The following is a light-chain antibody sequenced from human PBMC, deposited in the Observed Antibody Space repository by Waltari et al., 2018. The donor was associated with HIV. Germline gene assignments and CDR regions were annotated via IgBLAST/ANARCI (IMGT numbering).Light chain of an antibody. J-gene: IGKJ2*01. CDR1: PSLSSTS. CDR2: GAS. CDR3: QQYGFSSYT. Sequence: EVVLTQSPGTLSLSPGERATLSCTASPSLSSTSFAWYQQTPGQAPTLLIYGASNRVAGISDRFSGSGSGTYFTLTISRLEPEDFAVYYCQQYGFSSYTFGQGTKLEIK. V-gene: IGKV3-20*01.